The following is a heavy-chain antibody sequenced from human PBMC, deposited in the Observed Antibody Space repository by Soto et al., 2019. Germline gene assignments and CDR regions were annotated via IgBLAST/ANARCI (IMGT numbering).Heavy chain of an antibody. J-gene: IGHJ5*02. CDR2: IYWDDDK. D-gene: IGHD2-2*01. Sequence: QITLKESGPTLVKPTQTLTLTCTFSGFSLSTSGVGVGWIRQPPGKALEWLALIYWDDDKRYSPSLKSRLTNTXDTXKXLVVLTMTNMDPVDTATYYCARIVVVPAAGYNWFDPWGQGTLVTVSS. CDR3: ARIVVVPAAGYNWFDP. CDR1: GFSLSTSGVG. V-gene: IGHV2-5*02.